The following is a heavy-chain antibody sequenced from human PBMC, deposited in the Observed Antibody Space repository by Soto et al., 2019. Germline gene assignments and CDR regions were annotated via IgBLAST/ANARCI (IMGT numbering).Heavy chain of an antibody. V-gene: IGHV4-31*03. D-gene: IGHD4-17*01. Sequence: QVQLQESGPGLVKPSQTLSLTCTVSGGSISSGGYYWSWIRQHPGKGLGWIGYIYYSGSTHYNPSLKRRVTISVDTSKNQFSLKLSSVTAADTAVYYCARALTTVTLFDPWGQGTLVTVSS. CDR2: IYYSGST. J-gene: IGHJ5*02. CDR3: ARALTTVTLFDP. CDR1: GGSISSGGYY.